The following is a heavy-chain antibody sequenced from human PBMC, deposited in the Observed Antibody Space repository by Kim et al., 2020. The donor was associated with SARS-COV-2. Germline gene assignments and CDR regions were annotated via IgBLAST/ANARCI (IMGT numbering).Heavy chain of an antibody. CDR3: ARHEQLVNWFDP. CDR2: IYYSGST. D-gene: IGHD6-13*01. CDR1: GGSISSSSYY. V-gene: IGHV4-39*01. J-gene: IGHJ5*02. Sequence: SETLSLTCTVSGGSISSSSYYWGWIRQPPGKGLEWIGSIYYSGSTYYNPSLKSRVTISVDTSKNQFSLKLSSVTAADTAVYYCARHEQLVNWFDPWGQGTLVTVSS.